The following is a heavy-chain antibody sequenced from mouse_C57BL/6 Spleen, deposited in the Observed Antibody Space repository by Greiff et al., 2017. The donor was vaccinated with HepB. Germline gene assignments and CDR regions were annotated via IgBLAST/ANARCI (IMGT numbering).Heavy chain of an antibody. D-gene: IGHD1-1*01. CDR1: GFTFSSYG. Sequence: EVQVVESGGDLVKPGGSLKLSCAASGFTFSSYGMSWVRQTPDKRLEWVATISSGGSYTYYPDSVKGRFTISRDNAKNTLYLQMSSLKSEDTAMYYCARQNYGSHYWYFDVWGTGTTVTVSS. CDR3: ARQNYGSHYWYFDV. J-gene: IGHJ1*03. V-gene: IGHV5-6*01. CDR2: ISSGGSYT.